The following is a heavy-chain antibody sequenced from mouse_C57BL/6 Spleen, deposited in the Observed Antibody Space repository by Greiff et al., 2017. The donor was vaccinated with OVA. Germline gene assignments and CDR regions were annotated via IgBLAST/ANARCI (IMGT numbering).Heavy chain of an antibody. D-gene: IGHD1-1*01. Sequence: VQLQQSGAELVRPGSSVKLSCKASGYTFTSYWMHWVKQRPIQGLEWIGNIDPSDSETHYNQKFKDKATLTVDKSSSTAYMQLSSLTSEDSAVYYCARPIYYYGSSGAMDYWGQGTSVTVSS. J-gene: IGHJ4*01. CDR1: GYTFTSYW. V-gene: IGHV1-52*01. CDR2: IDPSDSET. CDR3: ARPIYYYGSSGAMDY.